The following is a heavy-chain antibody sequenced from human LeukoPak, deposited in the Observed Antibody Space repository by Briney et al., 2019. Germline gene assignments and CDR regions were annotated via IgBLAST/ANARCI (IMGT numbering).Heavy chain of an antibody. D-gene: IGHD5-18*01. CDR2: IYFSGST. CDR1: GGSVSSYY. V-gene: IGHV4-4*08. J-gene: IGHJ4*02. Sequence: SETLSLTCTVSGGSVSSYYWSWIRQPPGKGLEWIGYIYFSGSTYYNPSLKSRLTISVDTSKNQFSLKLSSVTAADTAVYYCASGYSYDLFDYWGQGTLVTVSS. CDR3: ASGYSYDLFDY.